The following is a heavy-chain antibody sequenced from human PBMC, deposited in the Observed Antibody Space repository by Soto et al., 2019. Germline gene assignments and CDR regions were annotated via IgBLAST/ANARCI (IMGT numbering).Heavy chain of an antibody. J-gene: IGHJ6*02. CDR2: ISYDGSNK. V-gene: IGHV3-30-3*01. CDR3: ARDCSGGSRHPGLDV. D-gene: IGHD2-15*01. CDR1: GFTCGSYA. Sequence: GGSLRLSCAASGFTCGSYAMHWVRQAPGKGLEWVAVISYDGSNKYYADSVKGRFTISRDNSKNTLYLQMNSLRAEDTAVYFCARDCSGGSRHPGLDVWGQGTTVTVS.